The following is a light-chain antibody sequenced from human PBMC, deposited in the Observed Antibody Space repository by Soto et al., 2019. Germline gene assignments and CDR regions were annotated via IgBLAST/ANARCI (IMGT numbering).Light chain of an antibody. J-gene: IGKJ2*01. CDR3: QQYNSYLYT. CDR1: QSISSW. Sequence: SVGDRVTITCRASQSISSWLAWYQQKPGKAPKLLIYDASSLESGVPSRFSGSGSGAEFTLTISSLQPDDFATYYCQQYNSYLYTFGQGTKVDIK. V-gene: IGKV1-5*01. CDR2: DAS.